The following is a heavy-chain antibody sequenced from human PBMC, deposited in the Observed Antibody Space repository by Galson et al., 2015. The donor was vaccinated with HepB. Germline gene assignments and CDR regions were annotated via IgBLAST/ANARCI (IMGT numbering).Heavy chain of an antibody. CDR3: ARRVTTSWFSDL. J-gene: IGHJ2*01. V-gene: IGHV7-4-1*02. D-gene: IGHD4-17*01. Sequence: SVKASCKASGYTLSRYAMNWVRQVPGQGLEWMGWINTNTGKPTYVQDFTGRLVFSLDSSVSTAYLQISSLKAEDTAIYYCARRVTTSWFSDLWGRGTLVTVPS. CDR2: INTNTGKP. CDR1: GYTLSRYA.